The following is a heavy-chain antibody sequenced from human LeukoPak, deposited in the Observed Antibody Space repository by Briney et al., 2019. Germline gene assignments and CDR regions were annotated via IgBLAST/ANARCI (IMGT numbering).Heavy chain of an antibody. V-gene: IGHV3-23*01. D-gene: IGHD6-13*01. CDR3: AKQHPNWFDP. CDR1: GFTVSNNY. CDR2: ISGSGGST. Sequence: GGSLRLSCAASGFTVSNNYMSWVRQAPGKGLEWVSAISGSGGSTYYADSVKGRFTISRDNSKNTLYLQMNSLRAEDTAVYYCAKQHPNWFDPWGQGTLVTVSS. J-gene: IGHJ5*02.